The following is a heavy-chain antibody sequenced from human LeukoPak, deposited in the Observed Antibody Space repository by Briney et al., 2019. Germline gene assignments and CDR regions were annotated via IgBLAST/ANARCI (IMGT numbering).Heavy chain of an antibody. V-gene: IGHV4-59*12. Sequence: SETLSLTCTVSGGSISSYYWSWIRQPPGKGLEWIGYIYYSGSTNYNPSLKSRVTISVDTSKNQFSLKLSSVTAADTAVYYCARALDYGDYNFDYWGQGTLVTVSS. CDR3: ARALDYGDYNFDY. CDR2: IYYSGST. CDR1: GGSISSYY. D-gene: IGHD4-17*01. J-gene: IGHJ4*02.